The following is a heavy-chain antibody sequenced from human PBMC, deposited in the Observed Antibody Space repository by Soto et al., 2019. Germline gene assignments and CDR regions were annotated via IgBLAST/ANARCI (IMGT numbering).Heavy chain of an antibody. J-gene: IGHJ4*02. Sequence: EVQLLESGGNLVQPGGSLRLSCSASGFTFSSYAMSWVRLAPGKGLEWVSTISDSGGNTYYADAVKGRFTISRDNSKHTLFLQLNSLRAEDASIYYCAKIMTTVTTPPLGYFDCWGQGTLVTVSS. D-gene: IGHD4-17*01. CDR2: ISDSGGNT. V-gene: IGHV3-23*01. CDR3: AKIMTTVTTPPLGYFDC. CDR1: GFTFSSYA.